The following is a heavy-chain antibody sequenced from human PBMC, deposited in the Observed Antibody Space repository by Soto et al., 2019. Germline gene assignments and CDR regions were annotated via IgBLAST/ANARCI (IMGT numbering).Heavy chain of an antibody. Sequence: ETLSLTCTVSGGSISSYYWSWIRQPPGKGLEWIGSIYYSGSTYYNPSLKSRVTISVDTSKNQFSLKLSSVTAADTAVYYCARHSRWFGYYWGQGTLVTVSS. D-gene: IGHD3-10*01. CDR1: GGSISSYY. CDR2: IYYSGST. CDR3: ARHSRWFGYY. J-gene: IGHJ4*02. V-gene: IGHV4-59*05.